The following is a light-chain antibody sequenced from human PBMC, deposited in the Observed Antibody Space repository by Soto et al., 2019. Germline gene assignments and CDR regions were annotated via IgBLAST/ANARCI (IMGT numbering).Light chain of an antibody. Sequence: EIVLTQSPGTLSLSPGERATLSCRASQSVSSNYLAWYQQKPGQAPRLLIYGASIRATGLPDRFSGSGSGTDFTLTSSRLEPEDFAVYYCQPDGSSYTFGQGTKLEIK. J-gene: IGKJ2*01. CDR2: GAS. V-gene: IGKV3-20*01. CDR3: QPDGSSYT. CDR1: QSVSSNY.